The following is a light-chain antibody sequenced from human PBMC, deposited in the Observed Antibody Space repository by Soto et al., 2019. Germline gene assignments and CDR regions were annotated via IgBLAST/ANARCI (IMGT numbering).Light chain of an antibody. Sequence: EIVLAQSPGTLSLSPGEIATLSCRAIQSVSSSFLAWYQQKAGQAPMLLIYCSSRRDTGIPDRFSGSGCGTDFTLTISRLEPEDFAVYYCQQYVSXPWAFGQGTKV. J-gene: IGKJ1*01. CDR3: QQYVSXPWA. CDR2: CSS. V-gene: IGKV3-20*01. CDR1: QSVSSSF.